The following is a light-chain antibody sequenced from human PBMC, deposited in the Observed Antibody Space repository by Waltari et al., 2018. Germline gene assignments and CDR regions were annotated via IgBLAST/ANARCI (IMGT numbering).Light chain of an antibody. V-gene: IGKV3-15*01. J-gene: IGKJ2*01. CDR3: HQYNNWPPMYT. CDR1: QSVSNN. Sequence: EIVMTQSPATLSVSPGERATLSCRARQSVSNNLAWYQQAPGPAPRLLIYGASTRATVVPARFSGSGSGTEFTLTISSLQSEDFAVYYCHQYNNWPPMYTFGQGTKLEIK. CDR2: GAS.